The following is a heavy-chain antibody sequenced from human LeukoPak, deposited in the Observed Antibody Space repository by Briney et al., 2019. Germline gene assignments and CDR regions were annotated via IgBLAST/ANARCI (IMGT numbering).Heavy chain of an antibody. D-gene: IGHD5-24*01. V-gene: IGHV3-21*01. Sequence: GDSLRLSCAASGLTFSSYDMTWVRQAPGKGLEYVSSINYNGNYIFSADSVKGRFTISRDNAKNSLYLEMNSLRVEDTAFYYCARIGPGRDGSNSFDQWGQGTLVIVSS. CDR1: GLTFSSYD. CDR3: ARIGPGRDGSNSFDQ. J-gene: IGHJ4*02. CDR2: INYNGNYI.